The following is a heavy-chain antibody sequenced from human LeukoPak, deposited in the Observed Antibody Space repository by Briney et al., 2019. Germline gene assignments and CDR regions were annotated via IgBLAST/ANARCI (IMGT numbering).Heavy chain of an antibody. CDR2: INQSGVT. CDR3: AKVYYYVDV. V-gene: IGHV4-34*01. CDR1: GGSFSSGDY. J-gene: IGHJ6*03. Sequence: LETLSRTCAVSGGSFSSGDYCGWIRQSPGKGLEWIGEINQSGVTNYNPSLKSRVTISVDTSKNQFSLNLRSVTAADTAVYYCAKVYYYVDVWGKGTTVTVSS.